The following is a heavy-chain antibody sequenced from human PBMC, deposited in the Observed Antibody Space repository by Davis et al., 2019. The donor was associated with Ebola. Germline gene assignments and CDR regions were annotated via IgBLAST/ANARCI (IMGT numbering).Heavy chain of an antibody. V-gene: IGHV1-8*02. CDR1: GYTFTGYY. J-gene: IGHJ6*02. CDR2: MNPNSGNT. CDR3: ARDEGRGDYVSYYYGMDV. D-gene: IGHD4-17*01. Sequence: ASVKVSCKASGYTFTGYYMHWVRQAPGQGLEWMGWMNPNSGNTGYAQKFQGRVTMTRNTSISTAYMELSSLRSDDTAVYYCARDEGRGDYVSYYYGMDVWGQGTTVTVS.